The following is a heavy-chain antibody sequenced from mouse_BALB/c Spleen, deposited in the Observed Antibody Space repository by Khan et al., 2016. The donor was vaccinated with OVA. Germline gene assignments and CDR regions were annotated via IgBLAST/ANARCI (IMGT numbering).Heavy chain of an antibody. Sequence: EVQLQESGPGLVKPSQSLSLTCTVTGYSITGDYAWNWIRQCPGNKLEWMGDISYSGSTSYNPSLKSRISITRDTSKNQFFLQLNSVTTEDTATYYCAYDYDEGVAYWGQGTLVTVSA. V-gene: IGHV3-2*02. CDR1: GYSITGDYA. CDR3: AYDYDEGVAY. D-gene: IGHD2-4*01. CDR2: ISYSGST. J-gene: IGHJ3*01.